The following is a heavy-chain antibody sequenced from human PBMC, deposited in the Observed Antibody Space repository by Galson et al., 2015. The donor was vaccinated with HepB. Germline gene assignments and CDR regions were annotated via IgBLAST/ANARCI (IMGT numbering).Heavy chain of an antibody. Sequence: SLRLSCAASGFTFSSYGMHWVRQAPGKGLEWVAVIWYDGSNKYYADSVKGRFTISRDNSKNTLYLQMNSLRAEDTAVYYCARQLGITMVRGVPFDYWGQGTLVTVSS. CDR1: GFTFSSYG. J-gene: IGHJ4*02. CDR2: IWYDGSNK. V-gene: IGHV3-33*08. D-gene: IGHD3-10*01. CDR3: ARQLGITMVRGVPFDY.